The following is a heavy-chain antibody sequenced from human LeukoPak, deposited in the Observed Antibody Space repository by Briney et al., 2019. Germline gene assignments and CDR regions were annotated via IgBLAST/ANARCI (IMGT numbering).Heavy chain of an antibody. J-gene: IGHJ5*02. D-gene: IGHD2-2*01. CDR2: IIPIFGTA. CDR1: GGTFSSYA. CDR3: ARNLAFPGSCTSCYDWFDP. Sequence: SVKVSCKASGGTFSSYAISWVRQAPGQGLEWMGGIIPIFGTANYTQKFQGRVTITADESTSTAYMELSSLRSEDTAVYYCARNLAFPGSCTSCYDWFDPWGQGTLVTVSS. V-gene: IGHV1-69*01.